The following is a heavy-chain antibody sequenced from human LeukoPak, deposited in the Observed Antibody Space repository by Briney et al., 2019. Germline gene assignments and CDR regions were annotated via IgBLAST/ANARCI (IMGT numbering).Heavy chain of an antibody. Sequence: GGPLRLSCAASGFTFSSYAMSWVRQAPGKGLEWVSAISGSGGSTYYADSVKGRFTISRDNSKNTLYLQMNSLRAEDTAIYYCAKARVVVTAIQDYWGQGTLVTVSS. CDR1: GFTFSSYA. CDR3: AKARVVVTAIQDY. J-gene: IGHJ4*02. V-gene: IGHV3-23*01. D-gene: IGHD2-21*02. CDR2: ISGSGGST.